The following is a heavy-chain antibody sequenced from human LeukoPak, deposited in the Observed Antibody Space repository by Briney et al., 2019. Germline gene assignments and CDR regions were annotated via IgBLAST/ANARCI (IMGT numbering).Heavy chain of an antibody. CDR2: IYPGDSDT. J-gene: IGHJ4*02. V-gene: IGHV5-51*01. Sequence: GESLKISCKGSGYSFTSYWIGWVRQMPGKGLEWMGIIYPGDSDTRYSPSFQGQVTISADKSISTAYLQWSSLKASDTAMYYCARHGNHLIAAAVIFDYWGQGTLVTVSS. CDR3: ARHGNHLIAAAVIFDY. D-gene: IGHD6-13*01. CDR1: GYSFTSYW.